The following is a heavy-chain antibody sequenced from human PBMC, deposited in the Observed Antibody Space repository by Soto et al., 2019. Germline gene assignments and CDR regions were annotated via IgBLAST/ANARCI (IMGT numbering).Heavy chain of an antibody. Sequence: PSETLSLTCTVSGGSISSYYWSWIRQPPGKGLEWIGYIYYSGSTNYNPSHKSRVTISVDTSKNQFSLKLSSVTAADTAVYYCARDTYYYDSSGYYYYYYGMDVWGQGTTVTVSS. CDR3: ARDTYYYDSSGYYYYYYGMDV. CDR1: GGSISSYY. J-gene: IGHJ6*02. CDR2: IYYSGST. D-gene: IGHD3-22*01. V-gene: IGHV4-59*01.